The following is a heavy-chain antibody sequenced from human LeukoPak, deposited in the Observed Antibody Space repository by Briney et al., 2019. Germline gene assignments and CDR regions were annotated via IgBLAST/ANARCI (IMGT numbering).Heavy chain of an antibody. CDR2: ITTTGEIT. D-gene: IGHD6-13*01. V-gene: IGHV3-23*01. J-gene: IGHJ4*02. CDR1: GFTFSSNA. Sequence: PGGSLRLSCAASGFTFSSNAMCWVRQAPGKGLEWVSAITTTGEITNYADSVKGRFTISRDNSKNMLYLQMNSLRAEDTALYYCAKAPASGSDTSSHYMDYFDSWGQGTLVTVSS. CDR3: AKAPASGSDTSSHYMDYFDS.